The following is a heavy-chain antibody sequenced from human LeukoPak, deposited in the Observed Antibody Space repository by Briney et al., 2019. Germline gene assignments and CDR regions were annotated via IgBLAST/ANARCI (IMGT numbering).Heavy chain of an antibody. V-gene: IGHV4-4*02. Sequence: SGTLSLTCAGSGGSLSSSNWWSWVRQPPGEGGEGNGEICHSRRTNYNPSLKSRVTISVDKSKNQLSLKLSFVTDADTAEYYGARDGKTYYDSCGYYVGWGQGTLVTVSS. CDR1: GGSLSSSNW. D-gene: IGHD3-22*01. CDR3: ARDGKTYYDSCGYYVG. CDR2: ICHSRRT. J-gene: IGHJ4*02.